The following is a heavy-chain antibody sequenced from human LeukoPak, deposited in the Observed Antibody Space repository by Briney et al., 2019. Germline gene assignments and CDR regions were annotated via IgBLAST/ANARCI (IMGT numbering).Heavy chain of an antibody. Sequence: ASVKVSCKASGYTFTSYDINWVRQATGQGLEWLGWMNPNSGNTGYAQKFQGRVTMTRNTSISTAYMELNSLRSEDTAVYYCARNAPLTGDFDYWGPGTLVTVSP. CDR3: ARNAPLTGDFDY. D-gene: IGHD7-27*01. V-gene: IGHV1-8*01. CDR2: MNPNSGNT. J-gene: IGHJ4*02. CDR1: GYTFTSYD.